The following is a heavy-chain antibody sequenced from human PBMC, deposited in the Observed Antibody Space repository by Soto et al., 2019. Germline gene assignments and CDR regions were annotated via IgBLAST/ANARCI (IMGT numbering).Heavy chain of an antibody. Sequence: EVQLVESGGGLVKPGGSLRLSCAASGFTFSSSGMNWFRQAPGKGLEWVSSISSSSTYIYYTDSVKGRFTISRDNAKNSLYLQMNSLRAEDTAVYYCARARGTAAGAEFDYWGQGTLVTVSS. CDR3: ARARGTAAGAEFDY. V-gene: IGHV3-21*01. J-gene: IGHJ4*02. D-gene: IGHD6-13*01. CDR2: ISSSSTYI. CDR1: GFTFSSSG.